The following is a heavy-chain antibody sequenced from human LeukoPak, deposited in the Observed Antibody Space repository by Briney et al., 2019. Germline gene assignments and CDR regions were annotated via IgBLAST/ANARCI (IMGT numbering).Heavy chain of an antibody. J-gene: IGHJ4*02. V-gene: IGHV4-59*08. CDR2: IYYSGST. Sequence: SETQSLTCTVSGGSISSYYWSWIRQPPGEGLEWIGYIYYSGSTNYNPSLESRVTISVDTSKNQFSLKLRSVTAADTAVYYCARLGSSGYYSFDYWGQGTLVTVSS. CDR3: ARLGSSGYYSFDY. D-gene: IGHD6-19*01. CDR1: GGSISSYY.